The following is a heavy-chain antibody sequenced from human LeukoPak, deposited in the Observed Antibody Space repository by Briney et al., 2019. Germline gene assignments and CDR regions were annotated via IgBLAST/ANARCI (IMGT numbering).Heavy chain of an antibody. V-gene: IGHV1-18*01. CDR2: ISAYNGNT. D-gene: IGHD4-17*01. CDR3: ARDGYGDYQTGY. CDR1: GYTFTSYG. J-gene: IGHJ4*02. Sequence: ASVKVSCKASGYTFTSYGISWVRQAPGQGLEWMGWISAYNGNTNYAQKLQGSVTMTTDTSTSTAYMELTSLRSDDTAVYYCARDGYGDYQTGYWGQGTLVTVSS.